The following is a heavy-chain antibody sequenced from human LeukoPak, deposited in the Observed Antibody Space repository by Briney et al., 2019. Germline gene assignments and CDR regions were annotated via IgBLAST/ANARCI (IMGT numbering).Heavy chain of an antibody. V-gene: IGHV1-2*02. CDR3: ARDYGGNSPYFDY. CDR1: GYTXTDYY. J-gene: IGHJ4*02. Sequence: ASVKVSCKASGYTXTDYYMYWVRQAPGQGLEWMGWVNPDSGGTNYAQKFQGRVTMTRDTSISTAYMELSRLKYDDTAVYFCARDYGGNSPYFDYWGQGTLVAVSS. CDR2: VNPDSGGT. D-gene: IGHD4-23*01.